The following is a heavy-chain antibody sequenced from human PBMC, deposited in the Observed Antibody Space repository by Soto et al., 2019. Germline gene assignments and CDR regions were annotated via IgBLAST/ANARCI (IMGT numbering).Heavy chain of an antibody. Sequence: QVHLLQSGAEVQKSGSSVRVSCRTSVGTFDNYGFSWVRQAPGQGLEWMGGIIPICGTRNIAQRFQGRVTMTADESTNTAYMELSSLRSEDPAVYYCALGIRGIYAASWGQGTLVTVSS. D-gene: IGHD2-2*01. J-gene: IGHJ4*02. CDR2: IIPICGTR. CDR3: ALGIRGIYAAS. V-gene: IGHV1-69*01. CDR1: VGTFDNYG.